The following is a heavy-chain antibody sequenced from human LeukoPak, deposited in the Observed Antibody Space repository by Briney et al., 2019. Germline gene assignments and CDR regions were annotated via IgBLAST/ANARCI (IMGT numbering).Heavy chain of an antibody. CDR2: ISSNGGST. CDR1: GFTFSSYA. J-gene: IGHJ4*02. CDR3: AAEYYGSGSYSV. D-gene: IGHD3-10*01. Sequence: GGSLRLSCAASGFTFSSYAMHWVRQAPGKGLEYVSAISSNGGSTYYANSVKGRFTISRDNSKNTLYLQMGSLRAEDMAVYYCAAEYYGSGSYSVWGQGTLVTVSS. V-gene: IGHV3-64*01.